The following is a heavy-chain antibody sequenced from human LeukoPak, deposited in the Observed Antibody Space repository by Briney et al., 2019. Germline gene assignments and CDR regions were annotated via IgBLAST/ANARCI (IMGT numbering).Heavy chain of an antibody. V-gene: IGHV4-61*05. CDR1: GGSISSSSYY. J-gene: IGHJ4*02. D-gene: IGHD3-9*01. CDR2: MYRSGST. Sequence: SETLSLTCTVSGGSISSSSYYWGWIRQPPGKGLEWIGYMYRSGSTNYNPSLKSRVTISVDTSKNQFSLKLTSVTAADTAVYYCARTGLTGYYSLFDYWGQGSLVTVSS. CDR3: ARTGLTGYYSLFDY.